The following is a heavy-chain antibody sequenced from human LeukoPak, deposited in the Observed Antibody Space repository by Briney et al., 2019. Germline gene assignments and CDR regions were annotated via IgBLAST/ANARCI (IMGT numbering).Heavy chain of an antibody. V-gene: IGHV1-2*02. J-gene: IGHJ5*02. D-gene: IGHD3-10*01. CDR1: GYTFTGYY. Sequence: ASVKVSCKASGYTFTGYYMHWVRQAPGQGLEWMGWINPKSGGTNYAQKFQGRVTMTRDTSISTAYMELSRLRSDDTAVYYCAREMDYGSGSYRNYNNWFDPWGQGTLVTVSS. CDR3: AREMDYGSGSYRNYNNWFDP. CDR2: INPKSGGT.